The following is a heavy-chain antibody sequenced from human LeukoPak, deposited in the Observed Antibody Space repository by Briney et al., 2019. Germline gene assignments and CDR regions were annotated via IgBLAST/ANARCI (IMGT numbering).Heavy chain of an antibody. CDR3: ARDPAARLGYYYYYYMDV. CDR2: TSSSDSGK. CDR1: GFLLNANH. J-gene: IGHJ6*03. D-gene: IGHD6-6*01. V-gene: IGHV3-66*02. Sequence: GGSLRLSCAASGFLLNANHMNWVRQAPGKGLEWVAATSSSDSGKYHADSVRGRFTISRENSKTTLYLQMNSLRAEDTAVYYCARDPAARLGYYYYYYMDVWGKGTTVTVSS.